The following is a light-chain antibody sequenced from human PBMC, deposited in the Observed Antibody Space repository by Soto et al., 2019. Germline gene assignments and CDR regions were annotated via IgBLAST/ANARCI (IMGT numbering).Light chain of an antibody. J-gene: IGKJ4*01. CDR3: QQYDNLPPLT. V-gene: IGKV1-33*01. Sequence: DIQMTQSPSSLSASVGDRVTITCQASQDISNYLNWYQQKPGKAPKLLIYEASNLETGVPSRFSGSGSGTDFTLTISRLQPEDIATYYCQQYDNLPPLTLSGGTKVQIK. CDR1: QDISNY. CDR2: EAS.